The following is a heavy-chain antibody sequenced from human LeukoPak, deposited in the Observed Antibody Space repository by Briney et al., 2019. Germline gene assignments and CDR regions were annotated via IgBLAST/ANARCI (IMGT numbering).Heavy chain of an antibody. D-gene: IGHD5-12*01. J-gene: IGHJ4*02. V-gene: IGHV4-61*02. Sequence: SQTLSLTCTVSGGSISSGSYYWNWIRQPAGKGLEWIGRIYTSGSTNYNPSLKSRVTISVDTSKNQFSLKLSSVTAADTAVYYCARLYSGYLIDYWGQGTLVTVSS. CDR2: IYTSGST. CDR3: ARLYSGYLIDY. CDR1: GGSISSGSYY.